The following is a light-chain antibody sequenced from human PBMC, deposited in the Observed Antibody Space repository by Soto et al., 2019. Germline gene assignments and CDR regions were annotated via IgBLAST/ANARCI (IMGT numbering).Light chain of an antibody. J-gene: IGKJ1*01. Sequence: DIKLTQSPSSLSASEGDRITITCRASQNINNYLSWYQQKPGKAPKLLIYAASSLQSGVPSRFSGSGSGTDFTLTISSLQPEDFATYYCQQSSNTLTWTFGQGTKVDIK. CDR1: QNINNY. V-gene: IGKV1-39*01. CDR3: QQSSNTLTWT. CDR2: AAS.